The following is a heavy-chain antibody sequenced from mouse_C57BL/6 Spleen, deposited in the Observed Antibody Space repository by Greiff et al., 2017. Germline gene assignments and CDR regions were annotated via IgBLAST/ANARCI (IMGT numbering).Heavy chain of an antibody. CDR3: APGLLRYAMDY. CDR1: GYTFTSYW. D-gene: IGHD1-1*01. CDR2: IDPSDSYT. V-gene: IGHV1-69*01. Sequence: QVQLQQPGAELVMPGASVKLSCKASGYTFTSYWMHWVKQRPGQGLEWIGEIDPSDSYTNYTQKFKGKSTLTGDKSSSTAYMQLSSLTSEDSAVYYCAPGLLRYAMDYWGQGTSVTVSS. J-gene: IGHJ4*01.